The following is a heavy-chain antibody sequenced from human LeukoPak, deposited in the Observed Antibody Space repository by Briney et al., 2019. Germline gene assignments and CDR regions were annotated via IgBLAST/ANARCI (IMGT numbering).Heavy chain of an antibody. V-gene: IGHV4-59*01. CDR3: AREGYYDSSGYYRFDI. CDR2: IYYSGST. Sequence: SETLSLTCTVPGGSISSYYWSWIRPPPGKGLEWIGCIYYSGSTNYNPSLKSRVTISADTSKHQFSLKLSSVTAADTAVYYCAREGYYDSSGYYRFDIWGQGTMVTVSS. CDR1: GGSISSYY. J-gene: IGHJ3*02. D-gene: IGHD3-22*01.